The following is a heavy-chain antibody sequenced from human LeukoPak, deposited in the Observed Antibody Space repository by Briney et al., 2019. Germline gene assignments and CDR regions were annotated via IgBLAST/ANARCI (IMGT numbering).Heavy chain of an antibody. CDR3: ARWCWKCERPDYYGSGSYYGNWFDP. CDR1: GYTFTSYG. V-gene: IGHV1-18*01. CDR2: ISAYNGNT. Sequence: ASVKVSCKASGYTFTSYGISWVRQAPGQGLEWMGWISAYNGNTNYAQKLQGRVTMTTDTSTSTAYMELRSPRSDDTAVYYCARWCWKCERPDYYGSGSYYGNWFDPWGQGTLVTVSS. J-gene: IGHJ5*02. D-gene: IGHD3-10*01.